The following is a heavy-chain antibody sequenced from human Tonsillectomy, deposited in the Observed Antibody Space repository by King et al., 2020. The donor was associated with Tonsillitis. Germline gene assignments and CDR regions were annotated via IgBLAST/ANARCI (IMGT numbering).Heavy chain of an antibody. CDR3: ARDLSSSWSKRHHYGMDV. CDR1: GFTFSSYS. Sequence: EVQLVESGGGLVKPGGSLRLSCAASGFTFSSYSMNWVRQAPGKGLEWVSSISSSSSYIYYADSVKGRFTISRDNAKNSLYLQMNSLRAEDTAVYYCARDLSSSWSKRHHYGMDVWGQGTTVTVSS. V-gene: IGHV3-21*01. D-gene: IGHD6-13*01. CDR2: ISSSSSYI. J-gene: IGHJ6*02.